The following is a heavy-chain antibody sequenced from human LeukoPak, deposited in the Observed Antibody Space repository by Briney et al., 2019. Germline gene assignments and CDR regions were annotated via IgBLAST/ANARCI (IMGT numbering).Heavy chain of an antibody. CDR3: ARGSFYYDSSGYYFDY. Sequence: SQTLSLTCTVSGGSISSGSYYWSWIRQPAGKGLEWIGRIYTSGSTNYNPSLKSRVTISVDTSKNQFSLKLSSVTAADTAVYYCARGSFYYDSSGYYFDYWGQGTLVTVSS. J-gene: IGHJ4*02. CDR2: IYTSGST. D-gene: IGHD3-22*01. V-gene: IGHV4-61*02. CDR1: GGSISSGSYY.